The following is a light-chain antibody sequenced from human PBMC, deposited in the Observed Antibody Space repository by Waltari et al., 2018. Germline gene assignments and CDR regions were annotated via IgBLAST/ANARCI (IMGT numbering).Light chain of an antibody. CDR2: DVT. CDR1: SSDVGGYNY. CDR3: CSYGGSYTFV. V-gene: IGLV2-11*01. Sequence: QSALTQPASVSGSPGQSITISCTGTSSDVGGYNYVSWYQQHPGKAPKLMIHDVTKRPSGVPDRCSGSKSGNTASLTISGLQAEDEADYYCCSYGGSYTFVFGTGTKITVL. J-gene: IGLJ1*01.